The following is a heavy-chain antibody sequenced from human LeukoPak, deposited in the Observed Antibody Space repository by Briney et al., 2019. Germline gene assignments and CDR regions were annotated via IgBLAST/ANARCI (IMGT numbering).Heavy chain of an antibody. CDR1: GGSISSSNW. D-gene: IGHD3-22*01. Sequence: PSGTLSLTCAVSGGSISSSNWWSWVRQPPGKGLEWIGEIYHSGSTNYNPSLKSRVTISVDKSKNQFSLKLSSVTAADTAVYYCARVEDDNSGYYQESHFDYWGQGTLVTVSS. V-gene: IGHV4-4*02. CDR3: ARVEDDNSGYYQESHFDY. CDR2: IYHSGST. J-gene: IGHJ4*02.